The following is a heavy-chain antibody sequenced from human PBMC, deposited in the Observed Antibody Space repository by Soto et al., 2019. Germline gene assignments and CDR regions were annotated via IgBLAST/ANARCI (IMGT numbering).Heavy chain of an antibody. CDR3: TTGHPYSGFLFDS. Sequence: EVQLVESGGGLVKPGGSLRVSCAASGTTFSNVWMSWVRQTPGKGLEWVGRIKSKADGETTEYAASVKGRFIVSRDDPKKTLYLRMNSLKIEDTAVYYCTTGHPYSGFLFDSWGQGTLVIVSS. D-gene: IGHD1-26*01. CDR2: IKSKADGETT. CDR1: GTTFSNVW. J-gene: IGHJ5*01. V-gene: IGHV3-15*01.